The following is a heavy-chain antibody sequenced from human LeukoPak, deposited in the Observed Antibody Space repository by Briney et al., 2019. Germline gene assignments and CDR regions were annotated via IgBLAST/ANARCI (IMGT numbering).Heavy chain of an antibody. D-gene: IGHD3-10*01. V-gene: IGHV3-30*04. CDR3: ARDHVIRQAPPGF. Sequence: GGSLRLSCAASGFTFSSYAIHWVRQAPGKGLEWVAVVWSDGTNKYYADSVKGRFTISWDNSKNTVYLQMNSLRAEDTAVYYCARDHVIRQAPPGFWGQGTLVTVSS. CDR1: GFTFSSYA. J-gene: IGHJ4*02. CDR2: VWSDGTNK.